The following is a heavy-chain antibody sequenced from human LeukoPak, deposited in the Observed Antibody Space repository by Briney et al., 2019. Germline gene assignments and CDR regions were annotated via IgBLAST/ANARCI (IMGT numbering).Heavy chain of an antibody. CDR2: IIPILGIA. Sequence: GASVKVSCKASGGTFSSYAISWVRQAPGQGLEWMGRIIPILGIANYAQKFQGRVTITADKSTSTAYMELSSLRSEDTAVYYCARGDYYDSSGYERNWGQGTLVTVSS. V-gene: IGHV1-69*04. CDR1: GGTFSSYA. J-gene: IGHJ4*02. CDR3: ARGDYYDSSGYERN. D-gene: IGHD3-22*01.